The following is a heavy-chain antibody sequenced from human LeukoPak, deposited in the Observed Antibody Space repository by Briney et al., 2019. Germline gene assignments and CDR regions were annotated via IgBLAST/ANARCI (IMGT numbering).Heavy chain of an antibody. V-gene: IGHV3-7*01. Sequence: GGSLRLSCAASGFTFSSYWMSWVRQAPGRGLEGVANIKEDGSDKYYVDSVKGRFTISRDNAKNSLFLQMNGLRAEDTAVYYCARGVLSGNYADGFDFWGQGTMVTVSS. CDR2: IKEDGSDK. CDR3: ARGVLSGNYADGFDF. CDR1: GFTFSSYW. D-gene: IGHD1-26*01. J-gene: IGHJ3*01.